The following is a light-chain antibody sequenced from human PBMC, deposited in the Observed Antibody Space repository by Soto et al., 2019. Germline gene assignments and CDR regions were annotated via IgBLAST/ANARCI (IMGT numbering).Light chain of an antibody. CDR3: SSYGGSHNYV. V-gene: IGLV2-8*01. J-gene: IGLJ1*01. Sequence: QSVLTQPPSASGSPGQSVTISCTGTSSDVGGYNYVSWYQQRPGKAPQLIIYEVSKRPSGVPDRFSGSKSGNTTSLTVSGLQAEDEAEYYGSSYGGSHNYVFGTGTKVTVL. CDR2: EVS. CDR1: SSDVGGYNY.